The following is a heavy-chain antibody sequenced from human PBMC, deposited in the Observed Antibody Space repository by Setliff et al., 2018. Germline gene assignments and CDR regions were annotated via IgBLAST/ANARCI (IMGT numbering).Heavy chain of an antibody. J-gene: IGHJ4*02. D-gene: IGHD1-1*01. CDR1: GFTFSNYY. V-gene: IGHV3-7*01. Sequence: GGSLRLSCAASGFTFSNYYMTWVRQAPGKGLEWVANIKEDGGEQYYVDSVKGRFTISRDNAKNSLYLQMNSLRAEDTAVYFCARHNTNLQPNDYWGQGTLVTAPQ. CDR3: ARHNTNLQPNDY. CDR2: IKEDGGEQ.